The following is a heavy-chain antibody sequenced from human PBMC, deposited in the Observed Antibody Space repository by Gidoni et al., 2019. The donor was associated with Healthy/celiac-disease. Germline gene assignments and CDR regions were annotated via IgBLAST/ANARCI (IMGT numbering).Heavy chain of an antibody. Sequence: EVQLLESGGGLVQRGGSLSLSCAASGFPFSSYAMSWVRQAPGKGLEWVSSISGSGGSTYYADSVKGRFTISRDNSKNTLYLQMNSLRAEDTAVYYCANSVTTKFDPFDYWGQGTLVTVSS. CDR2: ISGSGGST. CDR3: ANSVTTKFDPFDY. V-gene: IGHV3-23*01. CDR1: GFPFSSYA. J-gene: IGHJ4*02. D-gene: IGHD5-12*01.